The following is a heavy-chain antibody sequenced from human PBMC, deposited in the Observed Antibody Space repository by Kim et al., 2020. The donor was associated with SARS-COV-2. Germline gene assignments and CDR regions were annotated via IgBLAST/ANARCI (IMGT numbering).Heavy chain of an antibody. V-gene: IGHV1-46*01. Sequence: FQGRVTMTRDTSTSTVYMELSSLRSEDTAVYYCARDGRELSRRYYYGMDVWGQGTTVTVSS. CDR3: ARDGRELSRRYYYGMDV. J-gene: IGHJ6*02. D-gene: IGHD1-26*01.